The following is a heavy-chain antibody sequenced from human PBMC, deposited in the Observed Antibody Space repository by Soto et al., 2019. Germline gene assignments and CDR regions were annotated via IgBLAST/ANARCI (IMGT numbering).Heavy chain of an antibody. CDR1: GVPVSSGSFH. CDR2: CSYSGTS. CDR3: ARGATFSQYDY. Sequence: SETLSLTCTASGVPVSSGSFHWAWVGPPPGKGLEWIELCSYSGTSNYKPSLKNRVTMSVDTTSSQSSLKVSSLSAADTAVYYCARGATFSQYDYWGQGTMVTVSS. D-gene: IGHD3-16*01. V-gene: IGHV4-61*01. J-gene: IGHJ4*02.